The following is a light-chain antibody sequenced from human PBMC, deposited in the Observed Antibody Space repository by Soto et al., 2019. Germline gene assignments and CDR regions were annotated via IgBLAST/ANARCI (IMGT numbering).Light chain of an antibody. CDR2: GAS. V-gene: IGKV3-20*01. CDR1: QNVRSNF. CDR3: HQYGSLPLT. Sequence: EIVLTQSPCTLSLSPGERATLSCRASQNVRSNFLAWYQQKPGQAPRLFIYGASSRVTGIPDRFSGSGSGTDFTLTISRLEPDDFAVYYCHQYGSLPLTFGGGTKVDIK. J-gene: IGKJ4*01.